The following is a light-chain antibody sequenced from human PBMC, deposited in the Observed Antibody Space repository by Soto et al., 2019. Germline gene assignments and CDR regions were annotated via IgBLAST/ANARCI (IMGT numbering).Light chain of an antibody. CDR1: LSVASY. J-gene: IGKJ1*01. CDR2: DAS. CDR3: QQRSNWPRT. V-gene: IGKV3-11*01. Sequence: EIVLTQSPATLSLSPGERATLSCRARLSVASYLAWYQQKPGQAPRLLIYDASNRATGVPPRFSGSGSGTDFTLTITSLEPEDFGVYYCQQRSNWPRTFGQGTKVEI.